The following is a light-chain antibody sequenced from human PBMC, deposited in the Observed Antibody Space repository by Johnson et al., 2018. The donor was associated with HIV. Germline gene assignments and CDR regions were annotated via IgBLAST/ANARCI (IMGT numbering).Light chain of an antibody. CDR1: SSNIGNNY. CDR2: DNN. Sequence: QSVLTQPPSVSAAPGQKVTISCSGRSSNIGNNYVSWYQQLPGTAPKLLIYDNNKRPSGIPDRFSGSKSGTSATLGITGLQTGDEADYYCGTWDSSLREVFGTGTKVTVL. J-gene: IGLJ1*01. V-gene: IGLV1-51*01. CDR3: GTWDSSLREV.